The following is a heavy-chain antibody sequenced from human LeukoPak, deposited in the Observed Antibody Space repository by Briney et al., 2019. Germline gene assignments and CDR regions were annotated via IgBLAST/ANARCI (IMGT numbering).Heavy chain of an antibody. V-gene: IGHV3-48*03. CDR3: ARGSADYGMDV. CDR1: GFTFGSYE. CDR2: ISSSGSTI. J-gene: IGHJ6*02. Sequence: PGGSLRLPCAASGFTFGSYEMSWVRQAPGKGLEWVSYISSSGSTIYYADSVKGRFTISRDNAKNSMYLQMNSLRGEDTAVYYCARGSADYGMDVWGQGTTVTVSS.